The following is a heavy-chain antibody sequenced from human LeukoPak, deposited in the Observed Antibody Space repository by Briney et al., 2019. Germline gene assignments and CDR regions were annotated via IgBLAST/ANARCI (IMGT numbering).Heavy chain of an antibody. CDR3: ARGCSDGVCYRDY. CDR1: GVSFSRYS. J-gene: IGHJ4*02. D-gene: IGHD2-8*01. V-gene: IGHV3-21*01. CDR2: ITSSSSHI. Sequence: PGGSLRLSCAASGVSFSRYSMKGVRQAPGKGLEWVSTITSSSSHIYYADSVKGRFTISRTNAKNSLYLQMTNLRAEDTAVCCCARGCSDGVCYRDYWGQGTPVTVSS.